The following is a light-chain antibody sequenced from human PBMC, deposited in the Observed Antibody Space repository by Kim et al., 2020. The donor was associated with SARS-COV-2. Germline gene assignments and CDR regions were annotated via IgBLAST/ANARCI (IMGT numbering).Light chain of an antibody. V-gene: IGKV4-1*01. CDR2: WAS. J-gene: IGKJ4*01. CDR1: QSVLYSSNNKSY. CDR3: QQYYSTPPKLT. Sequence: INCKSSQSVLYSSNNKSYLAWYQQKPGQPPKLLIYWASTRESGVPDRFSGSGSGTDFTLTISSLQAEDVAVYYCQQYYSTPPKLTFGGGTKVDIK.